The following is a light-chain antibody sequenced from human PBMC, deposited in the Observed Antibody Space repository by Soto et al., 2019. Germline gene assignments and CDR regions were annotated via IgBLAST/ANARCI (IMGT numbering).Light chain of an antibody. CDR3: QPYNNWPVT. CDR1: QSVSSSY. J-gene: IGKJ4*01. CDR2: DTS. Sequence: EIVLTQSPGTLSLSPGERATLSCRASQSVSSSYLAWYQHKPGQTPRLLIYDTSTRATGVPARFSGSRSGPEFTLTINSLQSEDFAIYYCQPYNNWPVTFGGGTKVDIK. V-gene: IGKV3-15*01.